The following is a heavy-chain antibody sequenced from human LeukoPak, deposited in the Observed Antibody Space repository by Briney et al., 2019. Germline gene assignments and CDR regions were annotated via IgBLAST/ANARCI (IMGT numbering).Heavy chain of an antibody. CDR1: GFTFSSHW. J-gene: IGHJ3*02. CDR3: ARHESWNTTDAFDI. CDR2: INFVWCNT. V-gene: IGHV3-74*03. D-gene: IGHD1/OR15-1a*01. Sequence: GVTVRLSCAASGFTFSSHWMHWVRHARGRGLVGVLRINFVWCNTTYADYVKVRFTIYRDNAKNTLYLQMKSLRAGDGAVYHWARHESWNTTDAFDIWGQGTMVTASS.